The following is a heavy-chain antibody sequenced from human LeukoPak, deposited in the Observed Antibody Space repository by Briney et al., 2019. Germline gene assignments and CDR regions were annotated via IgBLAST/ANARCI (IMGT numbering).Heavy chain of an antibody. Sequence: GGSLRLSCAGSRFTFSSYGMHWVRQAPGKGLEWVAVIWYDGSNKYYADSVKGRFTISRDNSKNSLYLQMNSLRAEDTAVYYCARDRYPPAVAGDYWGQGTLVTVSS. CDR1: RFTFSSYG. V-gene: IGHV3-33*08. J-gene: IGHJ4*02. CDR3: ARDRYPPAVAGDY. CDR2: IWYDGSNK. D-gene: IGHD6-19*01.